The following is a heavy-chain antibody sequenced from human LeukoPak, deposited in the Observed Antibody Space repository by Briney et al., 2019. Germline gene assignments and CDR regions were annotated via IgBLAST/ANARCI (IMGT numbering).Heavy chain of an antibody. V-gene: IGHV4-34*01. J-gene: IGHJ6*02. CDR1: GGSFSGYY. CDR2: INHSGST. CDR3: ARGRLITIFGVVIRSHYYYYGMDV. Sequence: SETLSLTCAVYGGSFSGYYWSWIRQPPGKGLEWIGEINHSGSTNYNPSLKSRVTISVDTSKNQFSLKLSSVTAADTAVYYCARGRLITIFGVVIRSHYYYYGMDVWGQGTTVTVSS. D-gene: IGHD3-3*01.